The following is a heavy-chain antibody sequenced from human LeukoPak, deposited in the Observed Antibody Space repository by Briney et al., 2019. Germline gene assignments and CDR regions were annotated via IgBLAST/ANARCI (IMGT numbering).Heavy chain of an antibody. J-gene: IGHJ6*02. Sequence: SETLSLTCTVSGVSISSYYWSWIRQPPGKGLEWIGYIYYSGSTNYTPSLKSRVTISVDTSKNQFSLKLSSVTAADTAVYYCARSYGMDVWGQGATVTVSS. CDR1: GVSISSYY. CDR2: IYYSGST. V-gene: IGHV4-59*08. CDR3: ARSYGMDV.